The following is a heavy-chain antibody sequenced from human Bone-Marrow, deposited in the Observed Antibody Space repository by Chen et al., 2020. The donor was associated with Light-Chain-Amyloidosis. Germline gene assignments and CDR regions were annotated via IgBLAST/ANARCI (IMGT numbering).Heavy chain of an antibody. CDR3: ARDDKWAFDY. CDR1: GFIFSSYS. J-gene: IGHJ4*02. Sequence: EVQLVESGGGLVQPGGSLRLSCAASGFIFSSYSMNWVRQAPGKGLEWLSYISNNNIYYADSVKGRSTISRDNARXXXXLQMNSXRAEDSAVYYCARDDKWAFDYWGQGTLVTVSS. V-gene: IGHV3-48*01. D-gene: IGHD1-26*01. CDR2: ISNNNI.